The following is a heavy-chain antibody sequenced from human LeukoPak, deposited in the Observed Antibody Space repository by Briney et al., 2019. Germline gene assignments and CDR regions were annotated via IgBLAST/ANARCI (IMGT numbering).Heavy chain of an antibody. J-gene: IGHJ4*02. Sequence: SETLSLTCTVSGGSISSGGYYWSWLSQHPGKGLEWIGYIYYSGSTYYNPSLKSRVTISVDTSKNQFSLKLSSVTAADTAVYYCASGYSYGFRYWGQGTLVTVSS. V-gene: IGHV4-31*03. CDR2: IYYSGST. CDR1: GGSISSGGYY. CDR3: ASGYSYGFRY. D-gene: IGHD5-18*01.